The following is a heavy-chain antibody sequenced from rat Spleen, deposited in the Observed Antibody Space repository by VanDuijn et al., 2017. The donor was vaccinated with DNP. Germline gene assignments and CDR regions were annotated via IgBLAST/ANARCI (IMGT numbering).Heavy chain of an antibody. Sequence: EVQLVESGGDLVQPGRSLKLSCVASGFTFNNYWMTWIRQAPKKGLEWVATISTSGSRTYYPDSVKGRFTISRDDAKSSLYLQMDSLRSEETATYYCAKAGGYSPWYFDYWGQGVMVTVSS. V-gene: IGHV5-31*01. J-gene: IGHJ2*01. D-gene: IGHD1-11*01. CDR1: GFTFNNYW. CDR2: ISTSGSRT. CDR3: AKAGGYSPWYFDY.